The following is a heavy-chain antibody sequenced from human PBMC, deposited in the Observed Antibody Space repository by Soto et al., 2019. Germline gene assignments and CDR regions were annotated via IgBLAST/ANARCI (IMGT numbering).Heavy chain of an antibody. Sequence: GSLRLSCAASGFTVSSNYMSWVRQAPGKGLEWVSVIYSGGSTYYADSVKGRFTISRHNSKNTLYLQMNSLRAEDTAVYYCARVGWLGGNDPYFDYWGQGTLVTVPS. V-gene: IGHV3-53*04. CDR1: GFTVSSNY. CDR2: IYSGGST. CDR3: ARVGWLGGNDPYFDY. D-gene: IGHD3-10*01. J-gene: IGHJ4*02.